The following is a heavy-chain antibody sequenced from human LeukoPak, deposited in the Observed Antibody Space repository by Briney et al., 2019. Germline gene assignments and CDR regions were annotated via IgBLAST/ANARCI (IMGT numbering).Heavy chain of an antibody. J-gene: IGHJ4*02. CDR2: IYYSGST. CDR1: GGSISSGDYY. D-gene: IGHD3-16*02. CDR3: ARGPSDDYVWGSYRYPYFEY. V-gene: IGHV4-30-4*01. Sequence: SETLSLTCTVSGGSISSGDYYWSWLRQPPGKGLEWIGYIYYSGSTYYNPSLKSRVTISVDTSKNQFSLKLSSVTAADTAVYYCARGPSDDYVWGSYRYPYFEYWGQGTLVTVSS.